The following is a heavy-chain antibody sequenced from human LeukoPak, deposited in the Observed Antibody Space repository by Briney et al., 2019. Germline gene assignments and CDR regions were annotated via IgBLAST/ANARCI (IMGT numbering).Heavy chain of an antibody. J-gene: IGHJ4*02. CDR1: GFTFSSYA. Sequence: RGSLRLSCAASGFTFSSYAMHWVRQAPGKGLEWVAVISYDGSNKYYADSVKGRFTISRDNSKNTLYLQMNSLRAEDTAVYYCARDRVPHSYDAQFDYWGRGTLVTVSS. V-gene: IGHV3-30-3*01. D-gene: IGHD5-18*01. CDR3: ARDRVPHSYDAQFDY. CDR2: ISYDGSNK.